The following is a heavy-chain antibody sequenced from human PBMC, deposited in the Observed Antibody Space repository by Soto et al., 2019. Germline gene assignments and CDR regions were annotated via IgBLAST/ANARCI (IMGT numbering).Heavy chain of an antibody. CDR1: GFTFSNAW. D-gene: IGHD3-3*01. Sequence: GGSLRLSCAASGFTFSNAWMSWVRQAPGKGLEWVSRIKSKTDGGTTDYAAPVKGRFTISRDDSKNTLYLQMNSLKTEDTAVYYCTTDLGTTIFGVVRVGYVWGKGTTVTVSS. V-gene: IGHV3-15*01. CDR2: IKSKTDGGTT. CDR3: TTDLGTTIFGVVRVGYV. J-gene: IGHJ6*04.